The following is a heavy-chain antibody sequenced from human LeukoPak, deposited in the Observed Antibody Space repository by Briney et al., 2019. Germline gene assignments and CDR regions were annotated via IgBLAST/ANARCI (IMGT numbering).Heavy chain of an antibody. J-gene: IGHJ6*02. CDR3: ARATNYNILTGIGTYGMDV. Sequence: PGRSLRLSCAASGFTFSSYGMHWVRQAPGKGLEWVAVISYDGSNKYYADSVKGRFTISRDNSKNTLYLQMNSLRGEDTAVYYCARATNYNILTGIGTYGMDVWGQGTTVTVSS. CDR2: ISYDGSNK. V-gene: IGHV3-30*03. D-gene: IGHD3-9*01. CDR1: GFTFSSYG.